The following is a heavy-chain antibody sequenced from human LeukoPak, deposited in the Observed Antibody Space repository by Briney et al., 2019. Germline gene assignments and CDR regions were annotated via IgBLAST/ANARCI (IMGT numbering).Heavy chain of an antibody. CDR2: INTDGSST. V-gene: IGHV3-74*01. Sequence: QPGGSLRFTCAASGFTFSSSWMNWVRQGPGKGLVWVSRINTDGSSTYYADSVKGRFTISRDNAKNTLFLQMSSLRVEDTAMYYCARDGGFWGQGTLVTVSS. CDR1: GFTFSSSW. J-gene: IGHJ4*02. CDR3: ARDGGF.